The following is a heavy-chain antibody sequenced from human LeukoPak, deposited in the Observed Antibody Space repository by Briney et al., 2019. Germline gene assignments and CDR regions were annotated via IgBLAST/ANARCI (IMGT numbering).Heavy chain of an antibody. V-gene: IGHV1-2*02. CDR2: INPNSGGT. CDR1: GYTFTYYY. Sequence: ASVKVSCKASGYTFTYYYMHWVRQAPGQGLEWMGWINPNSGGTNYAQKFQGRVTMTRDTSISTAYMELSRLRPDDTAVYYCARPAPYYYDSSGYFDAFDIWGQGTMVTVSS. D-gene: IGHD3-22*01. J-gene: IGHJ3*02. CDR3: ARPAPYYYDSSGYFDAFDI.